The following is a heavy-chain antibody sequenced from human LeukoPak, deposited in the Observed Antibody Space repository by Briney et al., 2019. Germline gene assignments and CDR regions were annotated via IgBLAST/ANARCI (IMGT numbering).Heavy chain of an antibody. CDR1: GGSISSSSYY. CDR3: ARLGAFDI. J-gene: IGHJ3*02. CDR2: IYYSGST. V-gene: IGHV4-39*01. Sequence: SETLSLTCTVSGGSISSSSYYWGWIRQPPGKGLEWIGSIYYSGSTYYNPSLKSRVTISVDTSKNQFSLKLSSVTAADTAVYYCARLGAFDIWGQGTMVTVSS.